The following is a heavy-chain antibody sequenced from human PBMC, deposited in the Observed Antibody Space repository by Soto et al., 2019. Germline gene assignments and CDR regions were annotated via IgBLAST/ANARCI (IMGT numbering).Heavy chain of an antibody. J-gene: IGHJ4*02. Sequence: SETLSLTCAVYGGSFSGYYWSWIRQPPGKGLEWIGEINHSGSTNYNPSLKSRVTISVDTSKNQFSLKVSSVTAADTAVYYCARAIAARRTQFDYWGQGTLVTVSS. CDR2: INHSGST. D-gene: IGHD6-6*01. CDR3: ARAIAARRTQFDY. V-gene: IGHV4-34*01. CDR1: GGSFSGYY.